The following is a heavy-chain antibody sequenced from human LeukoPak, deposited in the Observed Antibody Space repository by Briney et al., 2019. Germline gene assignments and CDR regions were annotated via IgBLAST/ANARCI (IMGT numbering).Heavy chain of an antibody. J-gene: IGHJ6*02. CDR1: GYTFTGYY. CDR2: INPNSGGT. D-gene: IGHD6-19*01. Sequence: ASVKVSCKASGYTFTGYYMHWVRQAPGQGLEWMGWINPNSGGTNYAQKFQGRVTMTRNTSISTAYMELSSLRSEDTAVYYCARGTGVGSGWYYYYYGMDVWGQGTTVTVSS. CDR3: ARGTGVGSGWYYYYYGMDV. V-gene: IGHV1-2*02.